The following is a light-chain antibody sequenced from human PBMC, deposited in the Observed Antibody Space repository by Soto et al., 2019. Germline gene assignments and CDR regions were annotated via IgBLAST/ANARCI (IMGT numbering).Light chain of an antibody. CDR2: GAS. Sequence: EIVRTQSPATLSVSLGERATLSCRASQSVSSNLAWYQQKPGQAPRLLIYGASTRATGIPVRFSGSGSGTEFTLTISSLQSEDFAVYYCQQYNNWPPGTFGQGTKLEI. CDR3: QQYNNWPPGT. J-gene: IGKJ2*02. V-gene: IGKV3D-15*01. CDR1: QSVSSN.